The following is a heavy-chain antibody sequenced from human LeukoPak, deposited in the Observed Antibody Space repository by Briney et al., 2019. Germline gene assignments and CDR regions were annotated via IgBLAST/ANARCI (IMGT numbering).Heavy chain of an antibody. CDR2: ISGSGGRT. CDR3: AKSITMIVVVMAA. Sequence: GSLRLSCVASGFTFSSYAMSWVRQAPGKGLEWVSAISGSGGRTYYADSVKGRFTISRDNSKNTLYLRMNSLRAEDTAVYYCAKSITMIVVVMAAWGQGTLVTVSS. D-gene: IGHD3-22*01. CDR1: GFTFSSYA. J-gene: IGHJ5*02. V-gene: IGHV3-23*01.